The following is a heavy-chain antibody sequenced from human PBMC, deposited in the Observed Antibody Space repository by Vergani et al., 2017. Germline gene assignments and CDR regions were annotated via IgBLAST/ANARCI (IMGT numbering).Heavy chain of an antibody. CDR2: ISSSSSTI. D-gene: IGHD3-9*01. J-gene: IGHJ4*02. Sequence: EVQLVESGGGLVQPGGSLRLSCAASGFTFSSYSMNWVRQAPGKGLEWVSYISSSSSTIYYADSVKGRFTISRDNAKNSLYLQMNSLRDEDTAVYYCARGRYDILTGYLSFDYWGQGTLVTVSS. V-gene: IGHV3-48*02. CDR1: GFTFSSYS. CDR3: ARGRYDILTGYLSFDY.